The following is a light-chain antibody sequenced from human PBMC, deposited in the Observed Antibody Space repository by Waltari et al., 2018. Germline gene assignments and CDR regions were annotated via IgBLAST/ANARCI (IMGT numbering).Light chain of an antibody. J-gene: IGKJ3*01. Sequence: DIQMTQSPSSLSASVGDRVTITCRASEGIASYLNWYQQKPGKAPKFLIYSAHSLRSGVPSRFSGSGSGTDFTLTISSLQPEDFATYYCQQSYSTPFTFGPGTKVDIK. CDR1: EGIASY. V-gene: IGKV1-39*01. CDR2: SAH. CDR3: QQSYSTPFT.